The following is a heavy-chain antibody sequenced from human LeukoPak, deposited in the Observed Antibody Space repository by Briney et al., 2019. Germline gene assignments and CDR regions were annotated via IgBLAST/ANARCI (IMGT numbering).Heavy chain of an antibody. CDR3: ARGLTDTAMVTDY. D-gene: IGHD5-18*01. J-gene: IGHJ4*02. CDR2: IYSGGST. Sequence: GGSLRLSCAASGFTVSSNYMSWVRQAPGKGLEWVSVIYSGGSTYYADSVKGRFTISRDNSKNTLYLQMNSLRAEDTAVYYCARGLTDTAMVTDYWGQGTLVTVSS. CDR1: GFTVSSNY. V-gene: IGHV3-66*01.